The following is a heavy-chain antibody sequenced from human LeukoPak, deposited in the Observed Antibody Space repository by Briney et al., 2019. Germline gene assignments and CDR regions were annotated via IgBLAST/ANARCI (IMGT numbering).Heavy chain of an antibody. CDR3: ARDPTYYYDSSGYWRYFDY. CDR1: GYTFTSYG. D-gene: IGHD3-22*01. J-gene: IGHJ4*02. CDR2: IIPILGIA. Sequence: SVKVSCKASGYTFTSYGISWVRQAPGQGLEWMGRIIPILGIANYAQKFQGRVTITADKSTSTAYMELSSLRSEDTAVYYCARDPTYYYDSSGYWRYFDYWGQGTLVTVSS. V-gene: IGHV1-69*04.